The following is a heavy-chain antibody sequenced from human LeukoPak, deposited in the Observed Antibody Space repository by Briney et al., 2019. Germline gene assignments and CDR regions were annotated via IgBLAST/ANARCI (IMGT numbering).Heavy chain of an antibody. D-gene: IGHD3-22*01. J-gene: IGHJ3*02. CDR2: ISSSGSTI. CDR3: ARDDSSGYSSRGVFDI. Sequence: HAGGSLRLSCAASGFTFSSYEMNWVRQAPGKGLEWVSYISSSGSTIYDADSVKGRFTISRDNAKNSLYLQMNSLRAEDTAVYYCARDDSSGYSSRGVFDIWGQGTMVTVSS. V-gene: IGHV3-48*03. CDR1: GFTFSSYE.